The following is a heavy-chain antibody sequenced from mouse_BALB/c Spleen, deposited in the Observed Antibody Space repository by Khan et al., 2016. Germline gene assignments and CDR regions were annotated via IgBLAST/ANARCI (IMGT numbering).Heavy chain of an antibody. CDR3: ARSNYGQDV. D-gene: IGHD1-2*01. CDR1: GYSITSDYA. Sequence: EVQLQESGPGLVKPSQSPSLTCTVTGYSITSDYAWNWIRQFPGNKLEWMGYISYSGSTSYNPSLKSRISITRDTSKNQFFLQLNSVTTEDTATYHCARSNYGQDVWGAGTTVTVSS. CDR2: ISYSGST. V-gene: IGHV3-2*02. J-gene: IGHJ1*01.